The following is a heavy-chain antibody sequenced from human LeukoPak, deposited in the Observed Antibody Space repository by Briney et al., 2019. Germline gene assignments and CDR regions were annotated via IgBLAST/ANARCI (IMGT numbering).Heavy chain of an antibody. D-gene: IGHD2-21*01. Sequence: ASVKVSCKASGYTFTSYGISWVRQAPGQGLEWMGWISAYNGNTNYAQKLQGRVTMTTDTSTSTACMELSSLRSEDTAVYYCARVGGDGQTNWFDPWGQGTLVTVSS. J-gene: IGHJ5*02. CDR2: ISAYNGNT. CDR3: ARVGGDGQTNWFDP. V-gene: IGHV1-18*01. CDR1: GYTFTSYG.